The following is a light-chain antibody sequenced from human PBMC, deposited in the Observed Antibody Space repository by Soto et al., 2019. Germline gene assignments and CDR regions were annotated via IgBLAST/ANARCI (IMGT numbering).Light chain of an antibody. Sequence: EIVLTQSPGTLSLSPGERATLSCRASESVSSSYLAWYQQKPGQAPRLLIFGASSRATGTPDRFSGSGSGTDFTLTISRLEPEDFATYYCQQAYGAPPTFGQGTKVEIK. V-gene: IGKV3-20*01. CDR3: QQAYGAPPT. CDR2: GAS. J-gene: IGKJ1*01. CDR1: ESVSSSY.